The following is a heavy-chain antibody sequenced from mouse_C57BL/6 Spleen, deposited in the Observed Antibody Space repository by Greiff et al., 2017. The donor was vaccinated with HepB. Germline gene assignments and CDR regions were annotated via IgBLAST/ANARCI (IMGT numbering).Heavy chain of an antibody. CDR2: IDPSDSYT. V-gene: IGHV1-59*01. CDR1: GYTFTSYW. J-gene: IGHJ2*01. D-gene: IGHD1-1*02. CDR3: ARPSSTMLYYFDY. Sequence: VQLQQPGAELVRPGTSVKLSCKASGYTFTSYWMHWVKQRPGQGLEWIGVIDPSDSYTNYNQKFKGKATLTVDTSSSTAYMQLSSLTSEDSAVYYCARPSSTMLYYFDYWGQGTTLTVSS.